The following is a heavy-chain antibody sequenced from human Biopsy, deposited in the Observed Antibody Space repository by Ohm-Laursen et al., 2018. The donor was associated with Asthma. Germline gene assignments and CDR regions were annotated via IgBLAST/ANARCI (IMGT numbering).Heavy chain of an antibody. J-gene: IGHJ3*02. Sequence: ASVNVSCEPSGYTFIKYAIHWVRQAPGQRLEWMGWINAGNGNTKYSQKFQGRVTITRDTSASTAYMELSSLRSEDTAVYYWARTYYDFMTGQVNDAFAMWGQGTMVTVSS. CDR3: ARTYYDFMTGQVNDAFAM. D-gene: IGHD3-9*01. V-gene: IGHV1-3*01. CDR2: INAGNGNT. CDR1: GYTFIKYA.